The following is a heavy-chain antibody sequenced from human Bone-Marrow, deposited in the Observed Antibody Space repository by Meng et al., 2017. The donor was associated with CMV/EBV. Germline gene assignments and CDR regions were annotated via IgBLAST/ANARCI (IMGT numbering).Heavy chain of an antibody. CDR3: AGVQGQQLVTYYYYGMDV. J-gene: IGHJ6*02. Sequence: GESLKIHCAASGFTFSSYEMNWVRQAPGKGLEWVSYISSSGSTIYYADSVKGRFTISRDNAKNSLYLQMNSLRAEDTAVYYFAGVQGQQLVTYYYYGMDVWGQGTTVTVSS. D-gene: IGHD6-13*01. V-gene: IGHV3-48*03. CDR2: ISSSGSTI. CDR1: GFTFSSYE.